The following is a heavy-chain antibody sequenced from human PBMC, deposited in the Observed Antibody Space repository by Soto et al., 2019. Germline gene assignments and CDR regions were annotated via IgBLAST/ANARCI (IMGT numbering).Heavy chain of an antibody. CDR2: ISYDGGNK. V-gene: IGHV3-30-3*01. CDR1: GFTFSSYA. D-gene: IGHD3-10*01. J-gene: IGHJ6*02. CDR3: ARDRAGESTYYYYYYGMDV. Sequence: GGSLRLSCAASGFTFSSYAMHWVRQAPGKGLERVAVISYDGGNKYYADSVKGRFTISRDNSKNTLYLQMNSLRAEDTAVYYCARDRAGESTYYYYYYGMDVWGQGTTVTVSS.